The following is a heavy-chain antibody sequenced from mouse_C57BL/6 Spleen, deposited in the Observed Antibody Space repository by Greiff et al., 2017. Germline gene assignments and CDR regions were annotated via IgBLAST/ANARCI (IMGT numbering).Heavy chain of an antibody. J-gene: IGHJ3*01. CDR3: ARDYYGSSYVRIAY. Sequence: QVQLQQSGAELVRPGASVTLSCKASGYTFTDYEMHWVKQTPVHGLEWIGAIDPETGGTAYNQKFKGKAILTADKSSSTAYMELRSLTSEDSAVYFCARDYYGSSYVRIAYWGQGTLVTVSA. CDR2: IDPETGGT. V-gene: IGHV1-15*01. D-gene: IGHD1-1*01. CDR1: GYTFTDYE.